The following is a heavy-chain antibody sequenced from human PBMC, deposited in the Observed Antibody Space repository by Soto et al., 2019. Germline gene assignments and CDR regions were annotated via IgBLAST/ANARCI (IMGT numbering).Heavy chain of an antibody. Sequence: SETLSLTCTVSGGSISSSSYYWGWIRQPPGKGLEWIGSIYYSGSTYYNPSLKSRVTISVDTSKNQFSLKLSSVTAADTAVYYCARHQSHSSSYVHPWGQGTLVTVSS. J-gene: IGHJ5*02. CDR2: IYYSGST. V-gene: IGHV4-39*01. D-gene: IGHD6-13*01. CDR1: GGSISSSSYY. CDR3: ARHQSHSSSYVHP.